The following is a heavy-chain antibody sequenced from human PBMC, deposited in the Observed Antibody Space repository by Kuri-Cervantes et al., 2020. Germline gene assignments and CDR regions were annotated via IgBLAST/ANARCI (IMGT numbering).Heavy chain of an antibody. CDR1: GGSIRSGTVS. V-gene: IGHV4-39*07. CDR2: IYYSGST. D-gene: IGHD3-22*01. J-gene: IGHJ5*02. CDR3: ARTIYDSSGYYPFAWFDP. Sequence: SETLSLTCTVSGGSIRSGTVSWGWVRQSPGTGLEWIGYIYYSGSTYYNPSLKSRVTISVDTSKNQFSLKLSSVTAADTAVYYCARTIYDSSGYYPFAWFDPWGQGTLVTVSS.